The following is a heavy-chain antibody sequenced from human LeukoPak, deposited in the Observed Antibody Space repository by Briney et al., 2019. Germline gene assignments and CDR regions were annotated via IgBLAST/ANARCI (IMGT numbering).Heavy chain of an antibody. CDR3: AKSGKILGY. J-gene: IGHJ4*02. CDR2: ISATSSNI. D-gene: IGHD2-2*03. Sequence: GGSLRLSCAASGFTFSSYAMSWVRQAPGKGLEWVAYISATSSNIYYLDSVKGRFTISRNNAKNSLYLQMNSLRPEDTAVYYCAKSGKILGYWGQGTLLTVAS. CDR1: GFTFSSYA. V-gene: IGHV3-21*05.